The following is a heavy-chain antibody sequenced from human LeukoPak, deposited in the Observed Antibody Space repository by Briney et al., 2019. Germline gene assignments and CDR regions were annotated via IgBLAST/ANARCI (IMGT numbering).Heavy chain of an antibody. CDR3: ARDLENWEDAFDI. CDR1: GFTFSSYL. V-gene: IGHV3-74*01. J-gene: IGHJ3*02. Sequence: GGSLRLSCAASGFTFSSYLMHWVRQAPGKGLVWDSRINSDGRSTSYADSVKGGFTISRDNAKNTLYLQMNSLRAEDTAVYYCARDLENWEDAFDIWGQGTMVTVSS. D-gene: IGHD7-27*01. CDR2: INSDGRST.